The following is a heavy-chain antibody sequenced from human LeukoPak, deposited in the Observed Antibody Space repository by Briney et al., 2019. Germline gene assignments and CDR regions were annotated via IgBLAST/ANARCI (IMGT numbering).Heavy chain of an antibody. V-gene: IGHV3-23*01. Sequence: HPGGSLRLSCAASGFTFSTYAMTWVRQAPGKGLEWVSALSASGGSTFYADSVKGRFTISRVNSKNTLYLQMNSLRAEDTAVYFCAKGRAADDYYFDYWGQGSLVTVSS. J-gene: IGHJ4*02. CDR2: LSASGGST. CDR1: GFTFSTYA. CDR3: AKGRAADDYYFDY. D-gene: IGHD6-13*01.